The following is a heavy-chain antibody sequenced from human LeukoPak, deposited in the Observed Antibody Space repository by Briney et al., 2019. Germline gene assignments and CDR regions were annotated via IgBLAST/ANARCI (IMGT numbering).Heavy chain of an antibody. CDR1: GFTFSSHD. D-gene: IGHD6-13*01. Sequence: GGSLRLSCAASGFTFSSHDMHWVRQAPGKGLEWVSVIWYDGSNKYYRDSVKGRFTISRDNSKNTLQLKNSSMGVEDTAVYSCAGHSSWYLDYWGRGTLVTVSS. CDR2: IWYDGSNK. V-gene: IGHV3-33*01. J-gene: IGHJ4*02. CDR3: AGHSSWYLDY.